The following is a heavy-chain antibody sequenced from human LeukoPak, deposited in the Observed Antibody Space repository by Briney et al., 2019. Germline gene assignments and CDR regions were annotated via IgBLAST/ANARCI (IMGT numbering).Heavy chain of an antibody. V-gene: IGHV3-23*01. D-gene: IGHD5-18*01. Sequence: GGSLRLSCAASGFTFSSYAMSWVRQAPGKGLEWVSAISGSGGSTYYADSVKGRFTISRGNSKNTLYLQMNSLRAEDTAVYYCAKGPFGYSYGPFDYWGQGTLVTVSS. CDR3: AKGPFGYSYGPFDY. J-gene: IGHJ4*02. CDR2: ISGSGGST. CDR1: GFTFSSYA.